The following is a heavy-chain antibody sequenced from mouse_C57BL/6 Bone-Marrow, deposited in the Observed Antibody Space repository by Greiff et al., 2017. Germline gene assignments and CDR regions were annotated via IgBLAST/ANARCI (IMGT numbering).Heavy chain of an antibody. CDR3: ARGYDYDYAMDY. V-gene: IGHV1-39*01. J-gene: IGHJ4*01. CDR1: GYSFTDYN. CDR2: INPNYGTT. D-gene: IGHD2-4*01. Sequence: VQLKESGPELVKPGASVKISCKASGYSFTDYNMNWVKQSNGKSLEWIGVINPNYGTTSYNQKFKGKATLTVDQSSSTAYMQLNSLTSEDSEVYYCARGYDYDYAMDYWGQGTSVTVSS.